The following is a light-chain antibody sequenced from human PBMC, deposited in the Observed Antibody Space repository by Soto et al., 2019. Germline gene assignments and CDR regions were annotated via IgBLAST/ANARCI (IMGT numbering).Light chain of an antibody. Sequence: PGERATLSCRASQNVNNNYLAWYQQKPGQAPRLLIRGASSRATGLPDRFSGSGSGTAFTLTISRLEPEDFAVYYRQQYGSSPGTFGQGTKLEIK. CDR3: QQYGSSPGT. J-gene: IGKJ2*01. CDR1: QNVNNNY. V-gene: IGKV3-20*01. CDR2: GAS.